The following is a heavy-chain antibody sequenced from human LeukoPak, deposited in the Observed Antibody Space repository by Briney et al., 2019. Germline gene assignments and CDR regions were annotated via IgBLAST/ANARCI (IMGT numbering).Heavy chain of an antibody. J-gene: IGHJ4*02. D-gene: IGHD7-27*01. CDR3: ARATHWGLGF. V-gene: IGHV3-7*01. Sequence: GGSLRLSCAASGFNYRSYWMNWVRQAPGKGLEWVTNINQGGSEIYYVDSVKGRFTISRDNAKNSLYLEMNSLRVEDTAVYYCARATHWGLGFWGQGTRVTVSS. CDR2: INQGGSEI. CDR1: GFNYRSYW.